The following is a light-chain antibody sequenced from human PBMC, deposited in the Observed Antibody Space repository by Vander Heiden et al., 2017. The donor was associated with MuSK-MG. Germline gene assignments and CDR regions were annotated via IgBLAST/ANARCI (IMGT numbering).Light chain of an antibody. CDR2: DND. CDR1: SSHIGHGF. Sequence: QSVLTQPPSVSAAPGQQVTISCSGSSSHIGHGFVSWYQQLPGTATNLLIYDNDKRPSGMPDRCSGSKSGSSATLGITGLQTGDEADYYCGTWDNSLSDHWVFGGGTKVTVL. J-gene: IGLJ3*02. V-gene: IGLV1-51*01. CDR3: GTWDNSLSDHWV.